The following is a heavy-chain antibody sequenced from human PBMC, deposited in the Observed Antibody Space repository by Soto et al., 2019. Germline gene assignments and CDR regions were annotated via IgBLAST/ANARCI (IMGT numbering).Heavy chain of an antibody. CDR2: IYPIGRA. D-gene: IGHD5-18*01. CDR1: VGSITNHS. J-gene: IGHJ2*01. Sequence: QVQLQESGPRLVTPSETQTLTCSLPVGSITNHSWGWIRQPPGQGLEFIGRIYPIGRAHYNPFLQRRVTMSVDTSKNQYCLKVNSETAANTAIYYCARDYDVNTAVDYWYFVLWGRGALVCVSS. CDR3: ARDYDVNTAVDYWYFVL. V-gene: IGHV4-4*07.